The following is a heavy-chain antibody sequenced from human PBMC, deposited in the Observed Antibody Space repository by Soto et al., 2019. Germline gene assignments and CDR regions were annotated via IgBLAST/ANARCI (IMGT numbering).Heavy chain of an antibody. Sequence: VMVSCKASGGTFSSYAISWVRQAPGQGLEWVGGIIPIFGTANYAQKFQGRVTITADESTSTAYMELSSLRSEDTAVYYCASKTQTKRIIVVVPAAINMDVWGQGTTVTVSS. CDR1: GGTFSSYA. V-gene: IGHV1-69*13. CDR3: ASKTQTKRIIVVVPAAINMDV. D-gene: IGHD2-2*01. CDR2: IIPIFGTA. J-gene: IGHJ6*02.